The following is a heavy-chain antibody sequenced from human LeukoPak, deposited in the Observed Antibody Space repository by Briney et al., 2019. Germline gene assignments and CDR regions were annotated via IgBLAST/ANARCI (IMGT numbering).Heavy chain of an antibody. V-gene: IGHV1-8*01. J-gene: IGHJ4*02. CDR2: MNPNSGNT. D-gene: IGHD3-10*01. CDR3: ARGCYTMVRGVNYFDY. CDR1: GYTFTSYD. Sequence: ASVNVSCKASGYTFTSYDINWVRQATGQGLEWMGWMNPNSGNTGYAQKFQGRVTMTRNTSISTAYMELSSLRSEDTAVYYCARGCYTMVRGVNYFDYWGQGTLVTASS.